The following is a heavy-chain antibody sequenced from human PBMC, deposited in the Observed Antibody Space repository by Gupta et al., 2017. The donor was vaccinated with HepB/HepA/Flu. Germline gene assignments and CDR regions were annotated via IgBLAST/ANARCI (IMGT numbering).Heavy chain of an antibody. CDR2: IHPRSGKK. Sequence: QVQLVQSGAEVKQPGASVQLSCKSSGYTFTDNYIHWVRQAPGPGLEWMGLIHPRSGKKIYAQKFQARVTVTMDTATTTVYIDRSDVGSEEACVYSCAGQWGVGRGGGEFWIGFHDYWGQGTPVTVSS. CDR1: GYTFTDNY. D-gene: IGHD3-3*01. CDR3: AGQWGVGRGGGEFWIGFHDY. J-gene: IGHJ4*02. V-gene: IGHV1-46*01.